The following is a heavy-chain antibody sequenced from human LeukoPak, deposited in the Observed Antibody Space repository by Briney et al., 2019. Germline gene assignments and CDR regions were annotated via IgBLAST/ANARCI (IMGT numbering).Heavy chain of an antibody. V-gene: IGHV3-20*04. CDR2: INWNGGST. CDR3: AKARLRDSSGYRGFYYYMDV. D-gene: IGHD3-22*01. J-gene: IGHJ6*03. CDR1: GFTFDDYG. Sequence: SGGSLRLSCAASGFTFDDYGMSWVRQAPGKGLEWVSGINWNGGSTGYADSVKGRFTISRDNAKNSPYLQMNSLRAEDTAVYYCAKARLRDSSGYRGFYYYMDVWGKGTTVTVSS.